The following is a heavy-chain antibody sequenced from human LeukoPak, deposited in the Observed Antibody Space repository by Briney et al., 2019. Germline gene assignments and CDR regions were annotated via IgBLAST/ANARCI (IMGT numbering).Heavy chain of an antibody. V-gene: IGHV3-21*01. CDR3: ARDMVRGVTNNWFDP. CDR1: GFTFSSYG. CDR2: ISSSTTYI. Sequence: GGSLRLSCAASGFTFSSYGMNWVRQAPGKGLEWVSSISSSTTYIYYADSVKGRFTISRDNAKNSLYLQMNSLRAEDTAVYYCARDMVRGVTNNWFDPWGQGTLVTVSS. D-gene: IGHD3-10*01. J-gene: IGHJ5*02.